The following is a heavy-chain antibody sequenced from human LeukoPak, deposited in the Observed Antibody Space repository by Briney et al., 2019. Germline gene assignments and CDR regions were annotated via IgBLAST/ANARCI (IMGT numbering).Heavy chain of an antibody. D-gene: IGHD1-7*01. Sequence: GGSLRLSCAASGFTFSSDMMSWVREAPGKRLEWGSNIKQDGGEKSYVDSVKGRFTISRDNAKNSLYLQMNSLRAEDTAVYYCARDASSLTGTNHYYYYYMDVWGKGTTVTVSS. J-gene: IGHJ6*03. CDR1: GFTFSSDM. V-gene: IGHV3-7*01. CDR3: ARDASSLTGTNHYYYYYMDV. CDR2: IKQDGGEK.